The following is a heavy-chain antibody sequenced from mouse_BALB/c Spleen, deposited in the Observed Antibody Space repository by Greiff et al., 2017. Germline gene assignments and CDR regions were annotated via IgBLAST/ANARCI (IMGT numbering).Heavy chain of an antibody. D-gene: IGHD2-3*01. CDR2: ISNKANGYTT. Sequence: EVKLVESGGGLVQPGGSLRLSCATSGFTFTDYYMSWVRQPPGKALEWLGFISNKANGYTTEYSASVKGRFTISRDNSQSILYLQMNTLRAEDSATYYCARNDGYPAWFAYWGQGTLVTVAA. CDR1: GFTFTDYY. J-gene: IGHJ3*01. CDR3: ARNDGYPAWFAY. V-gene: IGHV7-3*02.